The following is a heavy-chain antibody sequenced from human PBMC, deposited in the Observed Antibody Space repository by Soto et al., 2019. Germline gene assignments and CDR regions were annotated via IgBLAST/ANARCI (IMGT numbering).Heavy chain of an antibody. CDR2: IWYDGTEQ. V-gene: IGHV3-33*01. J-gene: IGHJ4*02. Sequence: QVQLVESGGGVVQAGGSLRLSCATSGFTFSHCGFYWVRQAPGKGLEWVAFIWYDGTEQYYADSVKGRFTITRDNSMNTFYLGMNSLRGADTAVYCCPRDEGAPHTCYFDYRGQGALVTVSS. CDR3: PRDEGAPHTCYFDY. CDR1: GFTFSHCG.